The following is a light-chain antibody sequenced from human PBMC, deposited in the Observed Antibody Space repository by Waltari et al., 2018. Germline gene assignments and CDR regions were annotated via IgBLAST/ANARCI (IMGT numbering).Light chain of an antibody. Sequence: SYELTQPLSVSVALGQTARISCAGINIDKKNVHWYQQRPGQAPVLVIYSDVNRPSGIPERFSGSTSGNTATLTITRAQAGDEADYYCQMWDNTWVFGGGTKLTVL. V-gene: IGLV3-9*01. CDR3: QMWDNTWV. CDR2: SDV. CDR1: NIDKKN. J-gene: IGLJ3*02.